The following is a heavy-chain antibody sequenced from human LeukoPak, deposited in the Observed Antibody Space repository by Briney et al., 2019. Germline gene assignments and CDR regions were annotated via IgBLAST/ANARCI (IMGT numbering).Heavy chain of an antibody. Sequence: PSETLSLTCTVSGGSISSFYWTWIRQPAGKGLEWIGRIYSSGSTNYNPSLKSRVTMSVDTSKNQFSLKLSSVTAADTAVYYCARVRSGYSYGPFDYWGQGTLVTVSS. CDR2: IYSSGST. CDR3: ARVRSGYSYGPFDY. V-gene: IGHV4-4*07. CDR1: GGSISSFY. J-gene: IGHJ4*02. D-gene: IGHD5-18*01.